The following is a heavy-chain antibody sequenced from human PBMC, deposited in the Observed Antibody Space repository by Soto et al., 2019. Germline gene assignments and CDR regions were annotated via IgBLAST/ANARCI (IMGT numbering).Heavy chain of an antibody. CDR3: ARAWNSGSSYGMDV. CDR1: GGSISSYY. V-gene: IGHV4-4*07. CDR2: IYTSGST. J-gene: IGHJ6*02. Sequence: QVQLQESGPGLAKPSETLSLTCTVSGGSISSYYRSWIRQPAGKGLEWLGRIYTSGSTNYNPSLKSRVIMSVGTSTNQFSVKLSSVGAADTVVYYCARAWNSGSSYGMDVWGQGTTVTVSS. D-gene: IGHD1-7*01.